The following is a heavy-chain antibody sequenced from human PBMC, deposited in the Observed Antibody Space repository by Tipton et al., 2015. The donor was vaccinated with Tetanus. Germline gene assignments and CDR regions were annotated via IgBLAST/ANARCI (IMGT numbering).Heavy chain of an antibody. CDR1: GGSMSNNY. J-gene: IGHJ3*01. CDR3: ARRSYCSSSRCFDAFDL. D-gene: IGHD2-2*01. V-gene: IGHV4-59*01. CDR2: IFHSGST. Sequence: LRLSCTVSGGSMSNNYWSWIRQPPGKGLEWIAYIFHSGSTNYSPSLKSRVAISMDTSKNQISPKLSSVTAADTAVYYCARRSYCSSSRCFDAFDLRGQGTMVTVSS.